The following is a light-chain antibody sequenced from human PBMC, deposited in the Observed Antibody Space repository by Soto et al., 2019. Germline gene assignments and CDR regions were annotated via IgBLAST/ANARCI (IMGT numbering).Light chain of an antibody. V-gene: IGLV2-11*01. CDR3: CSYAGSYV. J-gene: IGLJ1*01. CDR1: SSDVGALKY. Sequence: QSALTQPRSVSGSPGQSVTISCSGASSDVGALKYVSWYQHHPDKAPKVMIYDVTNRPSGVPDRFSGSKSGNTASLTISGLQAEDEDDYYCCSYAGSYVFGTGTKLTVL. CDR2: DVT.